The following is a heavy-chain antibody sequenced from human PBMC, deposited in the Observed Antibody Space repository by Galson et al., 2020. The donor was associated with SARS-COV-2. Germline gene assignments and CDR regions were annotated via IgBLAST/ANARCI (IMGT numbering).Heavy chain of an antibody. CDR1: GGSISSSSYY. J-gene: IGHJ4*02. V-gene: IGHV4-39*07. CDR3: AREDRYYHGSGTFYSFFDF. Sequence: SETLSLTCTVSGGSISSSSYYWGWIRQPPGKGLEWIGSIYYSGSTYYNPSLKSRVTISVDTSKNQFYLKLSSVTAADTAVYYCAREDRYYHGSGTFYSFFDFWGQGTLVTVSS. CDR2: IYYSGST. D-gene: IGHD3-10*01.